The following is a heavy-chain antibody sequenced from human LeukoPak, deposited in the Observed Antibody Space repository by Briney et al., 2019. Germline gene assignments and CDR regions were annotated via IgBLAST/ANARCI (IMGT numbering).Heavy chain of an antibody. Sequence: GRSLRLSCAASGFTFSSYGMHWVRQAPGKGVEGVAVIWYDGSNKYYADSVKGRFTISRDNSKNTLYLQMNSLRAEDTAVYYCAKDGASTYFDYWGQGTLVTVSS. CDR3: AKDGASTYFDY. J-gene: IGHJ4*02. CDR2: IWYDGSNK. V-gene: IGHV3-33*06. CDR1: GFTFSSYG. D-gene: IGHD4/OR15-4a*01.